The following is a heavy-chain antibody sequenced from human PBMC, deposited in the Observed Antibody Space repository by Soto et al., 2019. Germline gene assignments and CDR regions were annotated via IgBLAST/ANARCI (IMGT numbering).Heavy chain of an antibody. D-gene: IGHD1-26*01. CDR2: IIPIFGAA. J-gene: IGHJ4*02. CDR1: GVSFSSYT. CDR3: ARGGSGSYSFDY. V-gene: IGHV1-69*01. Sequence: QVQLVQSGAEVKKPGSSVKVSCKASGVSFSSYTISWVRQAPGQGLEWMGGIIPIFGAANYAQRFQGRVTIPADGSTSTAYMELSNLRSEDTALYYCARGGSGSYSFDYLGQGTLVTVSS.